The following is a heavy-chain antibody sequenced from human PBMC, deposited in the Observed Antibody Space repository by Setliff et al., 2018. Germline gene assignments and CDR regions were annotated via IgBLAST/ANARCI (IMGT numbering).Heavy chain of an antibody. CDR3: ARDFPPLYSSSFSDAFDI. CDR2: ISAYNGNT. D-gene: IGHD6-6*01. Sequence: ASVKVSCKASGYTFTSYGISWVRQAPGQGLEWMGWISAYNGNTNYAQKLQGRVTMTKNTSTSTAYMELRSLRSDDTAVYYCARDFPPLYSSSFSDAFDIWGQGTMVTVSS. CDR1: GYTFTSYG. J-gene: IGHJ3*02. V-gene: IGHV1-18*01.